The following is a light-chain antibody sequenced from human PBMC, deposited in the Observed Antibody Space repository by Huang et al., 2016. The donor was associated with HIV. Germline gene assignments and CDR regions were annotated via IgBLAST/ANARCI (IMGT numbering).Light chain of an antibody. CDR1: QSVNSD. CDR2: GAY. V-gene: IGKV3-15*01. Sequence: EIEMTQSPVTLSVSPGQRATLSCRASQSVNSDLAWYQQTHGQAPRLLIYGAYTRATGIPDKCNATGAGTEFSRSINNLQSDDFAVYYCQQYNDWPPLTFGGGTKVEI. J-gene: IGKJ4*01. CDR3: QQYNDWPPLT.